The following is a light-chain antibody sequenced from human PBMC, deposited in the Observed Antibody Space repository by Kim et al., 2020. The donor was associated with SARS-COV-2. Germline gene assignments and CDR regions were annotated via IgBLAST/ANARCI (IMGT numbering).Light chain of an antibody. J-gene: IGLJ3*02. Sequence: QAGLTQPPSVSKDLRRTATLTCTGNSNNVGNQGAVWLQQHQGLPPKLLVDRNNERSSEISDRFSASRSGNTASLTITGLQPEDEAHYYCSAWDFSLSVWMFGGGTQLTVL. V-gene: IGLV10-54*04. CDR3: SAWDFSLSVWM. CDR1: SNNVGNQG. CDR2: RNN.